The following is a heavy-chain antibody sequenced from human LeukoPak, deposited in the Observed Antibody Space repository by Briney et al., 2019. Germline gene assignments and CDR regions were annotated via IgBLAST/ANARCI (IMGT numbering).Heavy chain of an antibody. CDR2: ISAYNGNT. D-gene: IGHD2-8*01. V-gene: IGHV1-18*01. CDR1: GYTFTSYG. CDR3: ARDLMAVTPSYFDY. Sequence: ASVKVSCKASGYTFTSYGISWVRQAPGQGLEWMGWISAYNGNTNYAQKLQGRVTMTTDTSTSTAYMELRSLRSDVTAVYYCARDLMAVTPSYFDYWGQGTLVTVSS. J-gene: IGHJ4*02.